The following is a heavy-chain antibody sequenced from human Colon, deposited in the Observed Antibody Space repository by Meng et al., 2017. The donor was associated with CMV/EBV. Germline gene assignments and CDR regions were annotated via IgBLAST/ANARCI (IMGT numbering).Heavy chain of an antibody. J-gene: IGHJ4*02. CDR1: GFTFSSYS. CDR3: ARGWPPDY. Sequence: GGSLRLSCAASGFTFSSYSLNWVRQAPGKGLEWVSSISHTSDTYYADSLKGRFTLSRDSAQNSVYLQMNSLTAEDTAIYYCARGWPPDYWGQGTLVTVSS. V-gene: IGHV3-21*06. CDR2: ISHTSDT. D-gene: IGHD6-13*01.